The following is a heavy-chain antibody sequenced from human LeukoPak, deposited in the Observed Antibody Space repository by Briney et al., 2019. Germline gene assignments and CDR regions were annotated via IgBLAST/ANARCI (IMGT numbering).Heavy chain of an antibody. V-gene: IGHV3-72*01. J-gene: IGHJ4*02. CDR3: TRVRLGAATRYFDY. D-gene: IGHD1-26*01. Sequence: GGSLRLSCAASGFSFSDHYMDWVRLAPGKGLEWVGRIKNKANSYGTDYAASVKGRFTLSRDDSKDSLYLQMYSLRSEDTALYYCTRVRLGAATRYFDYWGQGTLVTVSS. CDR1: GFSFSDHY. CDR2: IKNKANSYGT.